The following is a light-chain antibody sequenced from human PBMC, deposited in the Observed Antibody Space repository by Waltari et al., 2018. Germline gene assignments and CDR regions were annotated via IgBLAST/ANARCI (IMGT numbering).Light chain of an antibody. CDR3: HSRDSSGDVL. CDR2: GKN. CDR1: NPTTYY. Sequence: SSELTQDPAVSVALGQTVRLTCQGDNPTTYYVSWFQQKPGQAPALVIYGKNNRPSGIPDRFSASSSGSTASLTIIGAQAEDEADYYCHSRDSSGDVLIGGGTKLTVL. V-gene: IGLV3-19*01. J-gene: IGLJ2*01.